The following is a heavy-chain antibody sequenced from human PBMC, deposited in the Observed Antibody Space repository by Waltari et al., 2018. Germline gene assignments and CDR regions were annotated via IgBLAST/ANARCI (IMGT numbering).Heavy chain of an antibody. Sequence: QVQLQESGPGLVKPSETLSLTCTVSGGSISSHYCSWIRQPPGKGLEWIGYIYYSGSTNYNPSLKSRVTISVDTSKNQFSLKLSSVTAADTAVYYCARDLWPGAFDIWGQGTMVTVSS. D-gene: IGHD3-10*01. CDR3: ARDLWPGAFDI. CDR1: GGSISSHY. J-gene: IGHJ3*02. V-gene: IGHV4-59*11. CDR2: IYYSGST.